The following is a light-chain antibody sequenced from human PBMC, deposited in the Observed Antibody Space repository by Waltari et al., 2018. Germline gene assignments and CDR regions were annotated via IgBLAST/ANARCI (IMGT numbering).Light chain of an antibody. CDR1: PGITDY. Sequence: IQLTQSPSSLAASVGDRVTITCRASPGITDYLAWYQQKPGKAPKLLIHSATTLQSGVPSRFSGSGSGTDFTLTISSLQPEDFATYYCQQRDSYPITFGPGTRLEIK. J-gene: IGKJ5*01. CDR2: SAT. CDR3: QQRDSYPIT. V-gene: IGKV1-9*01.